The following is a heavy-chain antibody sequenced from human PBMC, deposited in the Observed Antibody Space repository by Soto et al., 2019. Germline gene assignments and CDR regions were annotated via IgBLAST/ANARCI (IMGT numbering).Heavy chain of an antibody. CDR3: ARQQYCGSSTCYECLYYQYMEV. D-gene: IGHD2-2*01. CDR2: IYHSGAT. Sequence: SETLSISCSGFGDSLRSALYFWCCDRKTPGKGLEWIGSIYHSGATFYDTYLRNRVTLSVDTTHNQISQRLSSVTAADTAVYFCARQQYCGSSTCYECLYYQYMEVWGKGTMVTVS. V-gene: IGHV4-39*01. J-gene: IGHJ6*03. CDR1: GDSLRSALYF.